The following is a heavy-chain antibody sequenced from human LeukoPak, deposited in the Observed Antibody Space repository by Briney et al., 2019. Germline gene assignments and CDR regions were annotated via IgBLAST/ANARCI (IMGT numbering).Heavy chain of an antibody. D-gene: IGHD6-25*01. CDR3: ARGSHAGYSSGDTYNWFDP. Sequence: GESLKISCKGSGYSFTSYWISWVRQMPGKGLEWMGRIDPSDSYTNYSPSFQGHVTISADKSISTAYLQWSSLKASDTAMYYCARGSHAGYSSGDTYNWFDPWGQGTLVTVSS. CDR1: GYSFTSYW. CDR2: IDPSDSYT. J-gene: IGHJ5*02. V-gene: IGHV5-10-1*01.